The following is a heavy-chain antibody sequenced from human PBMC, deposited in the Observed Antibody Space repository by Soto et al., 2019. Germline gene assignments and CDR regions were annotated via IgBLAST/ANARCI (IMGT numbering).Heavy chain of an antibody. CDR3: ARGAIAAAGPGWFDP. V-gene: IGHV4-4*02. D-gene: IGHD6-13*01. CDR2: IYHSGST. Sequence: QVQLQESGPGLVKPSGTLSLTCAVSGGSISSSNWWSWVRQPPGKGLEWIGEIYHSGSTNYNPSHKRRATISVEKSKNQFSLKLSSVTAADTAVYYCARGAIAAAGPGWFDPWGQGTLVTVSS. CDR1: GGSISSSNW. J-gene: IGHJ5*02.